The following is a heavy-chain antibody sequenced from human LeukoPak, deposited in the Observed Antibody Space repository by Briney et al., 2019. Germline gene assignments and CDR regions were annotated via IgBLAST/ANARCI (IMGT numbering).Heavy chain of an antibody. J-gene: IGHJ6*02. V-gene: IGHV3-48*03. CDR1: GFTFSSYE. D-gene: IGHD4-17*01. Sequence: GGSLRLSCAASGFTFSSYEMNWVRQAPGKGLEWVSYISSSGSTIYYADSVKGRFTISRDNAKNSLYLQMNSLRAEDTAVYYCARDMTTVTTSYYYGMDVWGQGTTVTVSS. CDR2: ISSSGSTI. CDR3: ARDMTTVTTSYYYGMDV.